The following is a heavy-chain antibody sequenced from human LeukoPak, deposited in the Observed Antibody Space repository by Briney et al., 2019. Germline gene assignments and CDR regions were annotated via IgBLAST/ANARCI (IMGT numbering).Heavy chain of an antibody. V-gene: IGHV1-18*04. CDR3: ARHSGSGWQALGY. Sequence: ASVKVSCKASSYTFSNYGISWVRQAPGLGLEWMGWTSYNGNTNYAQKFQDRVTMTTDTSTTTAYMELRSLESDDTAVYYCARHSGSGWQALGYWGQGTLVTVSS. D-gene: IGHD6-19*01. CDR1: SYTFSNYG. J-gene: IGHJ4*02. CDR2: TSYNGNT.